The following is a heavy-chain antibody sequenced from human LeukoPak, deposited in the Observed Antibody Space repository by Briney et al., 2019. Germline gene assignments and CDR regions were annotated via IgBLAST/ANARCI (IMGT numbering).Heavy chain of an antibody. CDR1: GYTFTGYY. CDR3: ARDLVVRGIAVAGTNY. Sequence: ASVKVSCKASGYTFTGYYIHWVRQAPGQGPEWMGWINPNTGGTNYAQKFQGRVTMTRDTSIGTAYMELSRLRSDDTAVYYCARDLVVRGIAVAGTNYWGQGTLVTVSS. D-gene: IGHD6-19*01. V-gene: IGHV1-2*02. CDR2: INPNTGGT. J-gene: IGHJ4*02.